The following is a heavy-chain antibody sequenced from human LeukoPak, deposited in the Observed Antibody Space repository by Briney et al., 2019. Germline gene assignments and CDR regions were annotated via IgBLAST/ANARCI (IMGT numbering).Heavy chain of an antibody. Sequence: ASVKVSCKASGYTFNGYYMHWVRQAPGQGLEWMGWINPNSGGTNYAQKFQGRVTMTRDTSISTAYMELSRLRSDDTAVYYCAGSHDIVVVPAAEGFDYWGQGTLVTVSS. CDR2: INPNSGGT. J-gene: IGHJ4*02. CDR1: GYTFNGYY. CDR3: AGSHDIVVVPAAEGFDY. D-gene: IGHD2-2*01. V-gene: IGHV1-2*02.